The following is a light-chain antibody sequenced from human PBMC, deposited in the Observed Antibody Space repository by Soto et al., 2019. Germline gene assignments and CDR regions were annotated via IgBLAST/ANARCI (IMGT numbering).Light chain of an antibody. V-gene: IGLV2-8*01. Sequence: QSALTQPPSASGSPGQAVTISCTGTSRDIGGYDFVSWYQVRPGEAPQLIIYNVNGRPSGVPRRFSGSKSGNTASLTVSGLQAVDEADYYCGSYSTTNILVFGSGTKVTVL. CDR2: NVN. J-gene: IGLJ1*01. CDR1: SRDIGGYDF. CDR3: GSYSTTNILV.